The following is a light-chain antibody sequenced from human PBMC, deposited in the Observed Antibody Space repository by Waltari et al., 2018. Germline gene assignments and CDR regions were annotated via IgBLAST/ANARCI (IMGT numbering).Light chain of an antibody. CDR3: QQSYTTPWT. V-gene: IGKV1-39*01. CDR2: AAS. J-gene: IGKJ1*01. CDR1: QTISGY. Sequence: DIQMTQSPSSLSASVGDRITITCRAGQTISGYLNWYQQKSGIAPKLLIYAASSLQSGVPSRSSGSGSGTDFTLTINSLQPEDSATYYCQQSYTTPWTFGQGTKVEVK.